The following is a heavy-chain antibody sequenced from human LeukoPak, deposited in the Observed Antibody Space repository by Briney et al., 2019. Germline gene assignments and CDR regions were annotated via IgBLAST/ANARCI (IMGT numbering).Heavy chain of an antibody. CDR2: ISGSGGNT. CDR3: ARDWPSEWQHLPDYDAVDI. D-gene: IGHD6-13*01. Sequence: QAGGSLRLSCAASGFTFSSYAMSWVRQPPGKGLNWVSSISGSGGNTFYADSVKGRFTISRDNSKNTLYLQMNSLRAEDTAVYYCARDWPSEWQHLPDYDAVDIWGQGTMDTVSS. J-gene: IGHJ3*02. V-gene: IGHV3-23*01. CDR1: GFTFSSYA.